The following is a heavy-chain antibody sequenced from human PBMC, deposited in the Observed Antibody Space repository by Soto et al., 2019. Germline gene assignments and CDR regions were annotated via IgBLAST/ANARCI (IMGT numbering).Heavy chain of an antibody. Sequence: SETLSLTCAVSGGSISSGGYSWSWIRQPPGKGLEWIGYIYESGSTYYNPSLKSRVTISVDRSKNQFSLKLSSATAADTAVYYRARAHYGDYGYGMDVWGQGTTVTVSS. CDR3: ARAHYGDYGYGMDV. V-gene: IGHV4-30-2*01. CDR1: GGSISSGGYS. CDR2: IYESGST. J-gene: IGHJ6*02. D-gene: IGHD4-17*01.